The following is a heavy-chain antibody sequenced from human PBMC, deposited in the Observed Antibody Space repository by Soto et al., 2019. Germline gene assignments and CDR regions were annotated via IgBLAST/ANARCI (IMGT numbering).Heavy chain of an antibody. D-gene: IGHD3-22*01. CDR3: ARDSSGYYNWFDP. Sequence: SETLSLTCTVSDDFISSYYWGRIRQPPGKGLEWIGSIYYSGSTYYNPSLKSRVTISVDTSKNQFSLKLSSVTAADTAVYYCARDSSGYYNWFDPWGQGTLVTVSS. CDR2: IYYSGST. CDR1: DDFISSYY. J-gene: IGHJ5*02. V-gene: IGHV4-39*01.